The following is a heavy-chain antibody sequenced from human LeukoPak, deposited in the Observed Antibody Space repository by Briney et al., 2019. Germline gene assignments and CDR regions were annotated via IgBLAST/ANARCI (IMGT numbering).Heavy chain of an antibody. Sequence: GGSLRLSCAASGFTFSDYYMSWIRQAPGKGLEWVSYISSSGSTIYYADSVKGRFTISRDNAKNSLYLQMNSLRAEDTAVYYCARDCSSTNCHLLFDYWGQGTLVTVSS. J-gene: IGHJ4*02. D-gene: IGHD2-2*01. V-gene: IGHV3-11*01. CDR2: ISSSGSTI. CDR1: GFTFSDYY. CDR3: ARDCSSTNCHLLFDY.